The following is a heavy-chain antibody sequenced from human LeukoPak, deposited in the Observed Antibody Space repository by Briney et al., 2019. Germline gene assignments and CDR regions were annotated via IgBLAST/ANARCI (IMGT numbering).Heavy chain of an antibody. V-gene: IGHV4-38-2*02. D-gene: IGHD3-3*01. CDR1: KHPISDAYD. Sequence: ADTLSLTCTLSKHPISDAYDRGWVRPPPGTGVEWIATVHHSGRTYYNPSLKSRVTISAETARNQISVTFTYVATTDTAMYYCASVTEFWSGYYIRHFDYWGQGTLVTVSS. J-gene: IGHJ4*02. CDR2: VHHSGRT. CDR3: ASVTEFWSGYYIRHFDY.